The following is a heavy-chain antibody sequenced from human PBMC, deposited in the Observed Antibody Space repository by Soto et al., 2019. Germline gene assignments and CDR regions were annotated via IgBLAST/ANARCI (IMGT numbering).Heavy chain of an antibody. V-gene: IGHV3-66*01. CDR3: AYLSFRPLGYYYYYYMDV. Sequence: GGSLRLSCAASGFTVSSNYMSWVRQAPGKGLEWVSVIYSGGSTYYADSVKGRFTISRDNSKNTLYLQMNSLRAEDTAVYYCAYLSFRPLGYYYYYYMDVWGKGTTVTVSS. CDR1: GFTVSSNY. CDR2: IYSGGST. J-gene: IGHJ6*03. D-gene: IGHD6-6*01.